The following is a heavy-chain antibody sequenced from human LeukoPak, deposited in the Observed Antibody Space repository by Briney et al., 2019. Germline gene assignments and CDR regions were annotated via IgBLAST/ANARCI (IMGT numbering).Heavy chain of an antibody. CDR3: AKDLPSGSYYSDAFDI. CDR2: IWYDGSNK. J-gene: IGHJ3*02. CDR1: GFTFSSYG. D-gene: IGHD3-10*01. V-gene: IGHV3-33*06. Sequence: GGSLRLSCAASGFTFSSYGMHWVRQAPGKGLEWVAVIWYDGSNKYYADSVKGRFTISRDNSKNTLYLQMNSLRAEDTAVYYCAKDLPSGSYYSDAFDIWGQGTMVTVSS.